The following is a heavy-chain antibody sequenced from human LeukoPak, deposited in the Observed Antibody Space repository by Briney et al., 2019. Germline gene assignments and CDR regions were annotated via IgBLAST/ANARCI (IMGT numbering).Heavy chain of an antibody. CDR1: GYTFTGYY. J-gene: IGHJ4*02. V-gene: IGHV1-2*02. CDR2: INPNSGGT. D-gene: IGHD3-10*01. CDR3: ARASPYYYGSGSYLFGY. Sequence: GASVKVSCKASGYTFTGYYMHWVRQAPGQGLEWMGWINPNSGGTNYAQKLQGRVTMTTDTSTSTAYMELRSLRSDDTAVYYCARASPYYYGSGSYLFGYWGQGTLVTVSS.